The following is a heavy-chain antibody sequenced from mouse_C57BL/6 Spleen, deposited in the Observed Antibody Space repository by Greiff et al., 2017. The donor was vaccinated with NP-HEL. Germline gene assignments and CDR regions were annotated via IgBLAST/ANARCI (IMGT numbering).Heavy chain of an antibody. CDR1: GFNIKDYY. V-gene: IGHV14-2*01. CDR3: ARSGYYFDY. CDR2: IDPEDGET. Sequence: VQLQQSGAELVKPGASVKLSCTASGFNIKDYYMHWVKQRTEQGLEWIGRIDPEDGETKYAPEFQGKATITADTSSNTAYLQLSSLTSEDTAVYYCARSGYYFDYWGQGTTLTVSS. J-gene: IGHJ2*01. D-gene: IGHD1-3*01.